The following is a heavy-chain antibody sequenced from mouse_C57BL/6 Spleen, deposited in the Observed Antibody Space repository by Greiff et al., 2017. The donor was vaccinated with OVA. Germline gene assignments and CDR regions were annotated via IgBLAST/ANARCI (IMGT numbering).Heavy chain of an antibody. CDR2: IYPSDSET. CDR3: ARKVTSSYYAMDY. J-gene: IGHJ4*01. V-gene: IGHV1-61*01. CDR1: GYTFTSYW. Sequence: QVHVKQPGAELVRPGSSVKLSCKASGYTFTSYWMDWVKQRPGQGLEWIGNIYPSDSETHYNQKFKDKATLTVDKSSSTAYMQLSSLTSEDSAVYYCARKVTSSYYAMDYWGQGTSVTVSS. D-gene: IGHD2-2*01.